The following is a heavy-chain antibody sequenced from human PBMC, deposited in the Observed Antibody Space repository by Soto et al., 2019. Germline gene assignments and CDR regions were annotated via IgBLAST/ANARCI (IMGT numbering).Heavy chain of an antibody. CDR2: INPNSGGI. Sequence: ASVKVSCKASGYTFTGYYMHWVRQAPGQGLEWMGWINPNSGGINYALKFQGWVTMTRDTSISTAYMELSRLRSDDTAVYYCARDIRYCSSTSCPYGMDVWGQGTTVTAP. V-gene: IGHV1-2*04. CDR3: ARDIRYCSSTSCPYGMDV. D-gene: IGHD2-2*01. J-gene: IGHJ6*02. CDR1: GYTFTGYY.